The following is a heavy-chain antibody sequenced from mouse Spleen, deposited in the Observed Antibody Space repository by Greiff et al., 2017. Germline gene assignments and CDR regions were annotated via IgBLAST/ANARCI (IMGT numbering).Heavy chain of an antibody. CDR1: GFTFSSYA. CDR3: ARSYDGYSAWFAY. Sequence: EVMLVESGGGLVKPGGSLKLSCAASGFTFSSYAMSWVRQSPEKRLEWVAEISSGGSYTYYPDTVTGRFTISRDNAKNTLYLEMSSLRSEDTAMYYCARSYDGYSAWFAYWGQGTLVTVSA. CDR2: ISSGGSYT. V-gene: IGHV5-9-4*01. D-gene: IGHD2-3*01. J-gene: IGHJ3*01.